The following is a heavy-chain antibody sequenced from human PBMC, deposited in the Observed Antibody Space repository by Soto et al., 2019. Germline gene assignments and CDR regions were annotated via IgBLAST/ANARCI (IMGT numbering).Heavy chain of an antibody. CDR1: GFTFSNYE. J-gene: IGHJ6*03. Sequence: AQLVESGGGLVQPGGSLRLSCAASGFTFSNYEMHWVRQAPGKGLEYVSGISNNGAHTDYAKSVKGRFTISRDNSKNTLYLQMGSLRAEDMALYYCARRGYGSRWPNVYMDVWGKGTTVTVSS. D-gene: IGHD6-13*01. V-gene: IGHV3-64*01. CDR3: ARRGYGSRWPNVYMDV. CDR2: ISNNGAHT.